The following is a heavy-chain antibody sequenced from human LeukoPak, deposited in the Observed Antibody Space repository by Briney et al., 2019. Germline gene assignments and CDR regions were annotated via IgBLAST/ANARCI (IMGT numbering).Heavy chain of an antibody. CDR1: GFTFSSYP. CDR3: ARARRESSSAFDI. Sequence: GGSLRLSCSASGFTFSSYPFNWVRQAPGKGLEWVSSISTSNTYIYYADSVKGRFTISKDNAKNSLYLQMNSLRAEDTAVYYCARARRESSSAFDIWGQGTMVTVSS. D-gene: IGHD6-6*01. CDR2: ISTSNTYI. V-gene: IGHV3-21*01. J-gene: IGHJ3*02.